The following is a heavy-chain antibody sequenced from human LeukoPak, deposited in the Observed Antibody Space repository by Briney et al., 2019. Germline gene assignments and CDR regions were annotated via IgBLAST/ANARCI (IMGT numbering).Heavy chain of an antibody. D-gene: IGHD5-24*01. CDR3: ARSGMATITDY. V-gene: IGHV4-34*01. Sequence: SETLSLTCAVYGGSFSGYYWSWIRQPPGKGLEWIGEINHSGSTNYNPSLKSRVTISVDTSKIQFSLKLTSVTVADTAVYYCARSGMATITDYWGQGTLVTVSS. J-gene: IGHJ4*02. CDR1: GGSFSGYY. CDR2: INHSGST.